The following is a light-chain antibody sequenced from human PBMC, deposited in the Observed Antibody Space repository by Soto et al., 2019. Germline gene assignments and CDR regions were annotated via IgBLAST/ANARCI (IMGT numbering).Light chain of an antibody. J-gene: IGKJ3*01. CDR2: GAS. CDR1: QSVSSN. V-gene: IGKV3-15*01. Sequence: EIVMTQSPATLSVSPGERATLSCRASQSVSSNLAWYQQRPGQAPRLLIYGASTRATGIPARFSGSGSGTAFTLTIISLQSEDFAVYYCQQYNNWPPRVTFGPGTKVDIK. CDR3: QQYNNWPPRVT.